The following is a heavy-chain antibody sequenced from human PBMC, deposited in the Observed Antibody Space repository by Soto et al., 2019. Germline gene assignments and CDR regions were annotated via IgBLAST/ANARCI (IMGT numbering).Heavy chain of an antibody. CDR3: ARGEYYYGSGTDY. Sequence: SETLSLTCAVSGGSISYYYWSWIRQSPGKGLEWIGYIYYSGSTDYNPSLRSRVTISVDTSKNKFSLNLSSVTAADTAVYYCARGEYYYGSGTDYWGQGTLVTVSS. V-gene: IGHV4-59*01. CDR2: IYYSGST. D-gene: IGHD3-10*01. J-gene: IGHJ4*02. CDR1: GGSISYYY.